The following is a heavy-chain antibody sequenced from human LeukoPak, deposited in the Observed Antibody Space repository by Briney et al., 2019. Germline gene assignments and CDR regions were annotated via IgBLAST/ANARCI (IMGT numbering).Heavy chain of an antibody. CDR2: ITSSGTYI. CDR1: GFTFSSYS. Sequence: GGSLRLSCAASGFTFSSYSMNWVRQAPGRALEWVSSITSSGTYIFYADSVRGRFTISRDNAKNSLYLQMNSLGPEDTAVYYCARDPYSGNYGNYYFYYMDVWGKGTTVTISS. J-gene: IGHJ6*03. CDR3: ARDPYSGNYGNYYFYYMDV. D-gene: IGHD1-26*01. V-gene: IGHV3-21*01.